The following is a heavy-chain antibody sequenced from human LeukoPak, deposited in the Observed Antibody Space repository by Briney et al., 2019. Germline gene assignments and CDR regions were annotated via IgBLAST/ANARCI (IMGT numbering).Heavy chain of an antibody. Sequence: GSSVKVSCKASGGTFSSYAISWVRQAPGQGLEWMGGIIPILGIANYAQKFQGRVTITADKSTSTAYMELSSLRSEDTAVYYCAREVYYDSSGYYFWFDYWGQGTLVAVSS. CDR2: IIPILGIA. J-gene: IGHJ4*02. CDR1: GGTFSSYA. D-gene: IGHD3-22*01. CDR3: AREVYYDSSGYYFWFDY. V-gene: IGHV1-69*04.